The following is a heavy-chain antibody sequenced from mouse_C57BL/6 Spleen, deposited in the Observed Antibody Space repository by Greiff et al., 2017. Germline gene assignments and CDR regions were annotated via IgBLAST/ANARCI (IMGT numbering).Heavy chain of an antibody. J-gene: IGHJ1*03. CDR3: ARRYGSSYWYFDV. V-gene: IGHV1-42*01. D-gene: IGHD1-1*01. CDR2: INPSTGGT. CDR1: GYSFTGYY. Sequence: VQLQQSGPELVKPGASVKISCKASGYSFTGYYMNWVKQSPEKSLEWIGEINPSTGGTTYNQKFKAKATLTVDKSSSTAYMQLKSLTSEDSAVYYCARRYGSSYWYFDVWGTGTTVTVSS.